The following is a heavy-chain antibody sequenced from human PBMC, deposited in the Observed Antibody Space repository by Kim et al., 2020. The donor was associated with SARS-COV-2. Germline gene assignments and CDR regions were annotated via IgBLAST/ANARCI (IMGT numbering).Heavy chain of an antibody. J-gene: IGHJ4*02. D-gene: IGHD6-19*01. CDR3: ARTRGIAVG. CDR2: INHSGST. CDR1: GGSFSGYY. V-gene: IGHV4-34*01. Sequence: SETLSLTCAVYGGSFSGYYWSWIRQPPGKGLEWIGEINHSGSTNYNPSLKSRVTISVDTSKNQFSLKLSSVTAADTAVYYCARTRGIAVGWGQGTLVTVSS.